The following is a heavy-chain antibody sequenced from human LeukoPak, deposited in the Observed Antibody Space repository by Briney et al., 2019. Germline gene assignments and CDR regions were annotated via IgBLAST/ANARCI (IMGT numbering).Heavy chain of an antibody. D-gene: IGHD2-2*01. Sequence: SETLSLTCTVSGDSIRSYYWSWIRQPPGKGLEWIGYIYYSGSTYYNPSLKSRVTISVDTSKNQFSLKLSSVTAADTAVYYCARIYCSSISCWIDYWGQGTLVTVSS. J-gene: IGHJ4*02. V-gene: IGHV4-59*12. CDR3: ARIYCSSISCWIDY. CDR2: IYYSGST. CDR1: GDSIRSYY.